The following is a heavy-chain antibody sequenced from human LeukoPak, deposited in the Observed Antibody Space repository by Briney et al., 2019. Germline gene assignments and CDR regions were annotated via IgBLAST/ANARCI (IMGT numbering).Heavy chain of an antibody. Sequence: ASVKVSCKASGGTFSSYAISWVRHTPGQGLEWMGRTIPILGIANYAQKFQGRVTITADKSTSTAYMELSSLRSEDTAVYYCARDLVLQTHYYFGMDVWGQGITVTVSS. D-gene: IGHD5-24*01. CDR3: ARDLVLQTHYYFGMDV. J-gene: IGHJ6*02. CDR2: TIPILGIA. CDR1: GGTFSSYA. V-gene: IGHV1-69*04.